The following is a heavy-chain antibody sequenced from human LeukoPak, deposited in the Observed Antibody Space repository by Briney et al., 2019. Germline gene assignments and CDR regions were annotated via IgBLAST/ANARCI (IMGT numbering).Heavy chain of an antibody. Sequence: ASVKVSCKASGGTFSSYAISWVRQAPGQGLEWMGGIFPIFGTANYAQKFQGRVTITADESTSTAYMELSSLRSEDTAVYYCASSTAYCGGDCYPLDAFDIWGQGTMVTVSS. CDR1: GGTFSSYA. CDR2: IFPIFGTA. D-gene: IGHD2-21*02. V-gene: IGHV1-69*01. CDR3: ASSTAYCGGDCYPLDAFDI. J-gene: IGHJ3*02.